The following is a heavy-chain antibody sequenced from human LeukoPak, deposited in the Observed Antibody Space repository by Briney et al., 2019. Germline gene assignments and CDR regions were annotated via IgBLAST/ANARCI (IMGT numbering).Heavy chain of an antibody. CDR2: IYYSGST. Sequence: PSETLSLTCTVSGGSISNYYWSWIRQTPGKGLEWIGNIYYSGSTNYNPSVKSRVTISVDTSNNQFSLKLSSVTAADTAVYYCARQAPQYYYYYGMDVWGQGTTVTVS. CDR3: ARQAPQYYYYYGMDV. J-gene: IGHJ6*02. CDR1: GGSISNYY. V-gene: IGHV4-59*08.